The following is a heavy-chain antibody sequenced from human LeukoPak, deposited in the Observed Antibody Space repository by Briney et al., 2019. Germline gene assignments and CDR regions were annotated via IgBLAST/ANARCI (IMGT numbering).Heavy chain of an antibody. CDR1: GGTFSSYT. D-gene: IGHD2-8*01. Sequence: ASVKVSCKASGGTFSSYTISWVRQAPGQGLEWMGRIIPILGIANYAQKFQGRVTITAEKSTSTAYMELSSLRSEDTAVYYCASGYCTNGVCPYYFDYWGQGTLVTASS. CDR2: IIPILGIA. CDR3: ASGYCTNGVCPYYFDY. V-gene: IGHV1-69*02. J-gene: IGHJ4*02.